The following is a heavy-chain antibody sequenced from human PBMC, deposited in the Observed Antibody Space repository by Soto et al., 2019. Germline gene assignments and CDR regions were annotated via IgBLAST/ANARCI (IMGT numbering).Heavy chain of an antibody. D-gene: IGHD3-22*01. CDR2: IFSNDEK. J-gene: IGHJ4*02. CDR1: GFSLSNARMG. V-gene: IGHV2-26*01. Sequence: GSGPTLVHPTETLTLTCTVSGFSLSNARMGVSWIRQPPGKALEWLAHIFSNDEKSYSTSLKSRLTISKDTSKSQVVLTMTNMDPVDTATYYCARTRDSSGYYGSVPDYWGQGTLVTVSS. CDR3: ARTRDSSGYYGSVPDY.